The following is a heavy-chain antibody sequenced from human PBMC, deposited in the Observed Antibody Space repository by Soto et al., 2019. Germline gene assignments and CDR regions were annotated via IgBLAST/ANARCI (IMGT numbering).Heavy chain of an antibody. Sequence: QVQLQESGPGLVKPSQTLSLTCTVSGGSISSGDYYWSWIRQPPGNGLEWIGYIYYSGSTYYNPSLTCRVTRSVVSSNNQVSLKLRPLTAADTAVYYCAVVVAATNALPYWGHGTLDVVSS. CDR1: GGSISSGDYY. D-gene: IGHD2-15*01. CDR3: AVVVAATNALPY. CDR2: IYYSGST. V-gene: IGHV4-30-4*01. J-gene: IGHJ4*01.